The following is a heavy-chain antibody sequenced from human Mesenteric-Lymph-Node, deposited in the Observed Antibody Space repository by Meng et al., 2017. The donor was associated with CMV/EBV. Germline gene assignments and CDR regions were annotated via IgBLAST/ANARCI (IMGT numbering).Heavy chain of an antibody. J-gene: IGHJ4*02. D-gene: IGHD3-16*02. Sequence: GSFENYVINWVRQAPGQGLEWMGGITPFHGSTDYAQRFQGRVTVSTTQSRSTVYMDLRSLTPGDTAVYYCVREAWTPRSGRLYHFDLWGQGTLVTVSS. CDR2: ITPFHGST. CDR1: GSFENYV. CDR3: VREAWTPRSGRLYHFDL. V-gene: IGHV1-69*05.